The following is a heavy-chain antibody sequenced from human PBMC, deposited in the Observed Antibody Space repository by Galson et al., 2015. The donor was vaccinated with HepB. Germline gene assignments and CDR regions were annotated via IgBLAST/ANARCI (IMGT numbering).Heavy chain of an antibody. V-gene: IGHV6-1*01. J-gene: IGHJ4*02. CDR3: ARGGGSVDY. CDR2: TYYRSKWYT. D-gene: IGHD3-10*01. CDR1: GESVSSNSAA. Sequence: CAISGESVSSNSAAWNWIRQSPSRGLEWLGRTYYRSKWYTDYAVSVKGRITINPDTSKNQVSLQLNSVTPEDTAVYYCARGGGSVDYWGQGTLVTVSS.